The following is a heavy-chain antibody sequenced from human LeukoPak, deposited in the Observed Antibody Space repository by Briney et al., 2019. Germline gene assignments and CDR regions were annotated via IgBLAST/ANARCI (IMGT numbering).Heavy chain of an antibody. D-gene: IGHD3-9*01. CDR1: GGSISSSSYY. Sequence: SETLSLTCTVSGGSISSSSYYWGWIRQPPGKGLEWIGSIYYSGSTYYNPSRKSRVTISVNTSKNQFSLKLSSVTAADTAVYYCASLGINYDILTGYSPGGYWGQGTLVTVSS. J-gene: IGHJ4*02. CDR2: IYYSGST. CDR3: ASLGINYDILTGYSPGGY. V-gene: IGHV4-39*01.